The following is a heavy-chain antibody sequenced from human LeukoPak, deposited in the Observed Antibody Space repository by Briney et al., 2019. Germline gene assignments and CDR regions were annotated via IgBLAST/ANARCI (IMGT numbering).Heavy chain of an antibody. CDR1: GFTLSSYA. D-gene: IGHD3-3*01. CDR2: IWYDGRNK. Sequence: GGSLRLSCAASGFTLSSYAMHGGRQAPGKGRERGAAIWYDGRNKYYADSLKGRVTISRDNSKNTLYLQMNSLRDEDTAVYYCARGTTYGVQRLEYFDCWGKGSLVTVSS. V-gene: IGHV3-33*01. J-gene: IGHJ4*02. CDR3: ARGTTYGVQRLEYFDC.